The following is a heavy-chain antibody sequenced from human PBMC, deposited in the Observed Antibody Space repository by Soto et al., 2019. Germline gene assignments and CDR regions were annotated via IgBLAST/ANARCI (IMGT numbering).Heavy chain of an antibody. CDR1: GFTFSDYY. Sequence: QVQLGESGGGLVKPGGSLRLSCAASGFTFSDYYMSWIRQAPGKGLEWVSYISSSSSYTNYADSVKGRFTISRDNAKNSLYLQMNSLRAEDTAVYYCARSHDYGDYAVYYYYYGMDVWGQGTTVTVSS. CDR2: ISSSSSYT. J-gene: IGHJ6*02. V-gene: IGHV3-11*06. D-gene: IGHD4-17*01. CDR3: ARSHDYGDYAVYYYYYGMDV.